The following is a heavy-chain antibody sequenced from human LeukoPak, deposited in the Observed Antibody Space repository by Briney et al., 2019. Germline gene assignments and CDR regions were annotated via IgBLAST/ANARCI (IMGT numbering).Heavy chain of an antibody. Sequence: GGSLRLSCAASGFSFSDYYMSWIRQAPGKGLEWVSYISSSSSYTKYADSVKGRFTISRDNAKNSVYLQMDGLRAEDTAVYYCARGDVDTGMDRLVGGLDCWGQGTLVTVSS. CDR2: ISSSSSYT. J-gene: IGHJ4*02. CDR1: GFSFSDYY. V-gene: IGHV3-11*06. CDR3: ARGDVDTGMDRLVGGLDC. D-gene: IGHD5-18*01.